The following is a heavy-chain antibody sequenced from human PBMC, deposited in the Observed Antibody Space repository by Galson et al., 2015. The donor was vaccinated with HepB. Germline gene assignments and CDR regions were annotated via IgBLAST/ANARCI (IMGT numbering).Heavy chain of an antibody. V-gene: IGHV3-30*18. J-gene: IGHJ5*02. CDR1: GFTFSNYG. CDR2: ISHDGNNK. D-gene: IGHD3-3*01. Sequence: SLRLSCAASGFTFSNYGMHWVRQAPGKGLEWVAVISHDGNNKYYADSVKGRFAISRDDSKNTLFLQMNSLRDEDTAVYYCAKPNLAYNDFWSGSNNWFDPWGKGTLVTVSS. CDR3: AKPNLAYNDFWSGSNNWFDP.